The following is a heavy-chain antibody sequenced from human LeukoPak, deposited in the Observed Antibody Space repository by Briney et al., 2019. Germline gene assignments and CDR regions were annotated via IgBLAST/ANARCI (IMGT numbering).Heavy chain of an antibody. CDR1: GFTFSSYW. Sequence: GGSLRLSCAASGFTFSSYWMHWVRHAPGKGLVWVSRINTDGSSTSYADSVKGRFTISRDNAKNTLYLQMNSLRAEDTAVYYCARVGYSSSHHPPFDYWGQGTLVTVSS. V-gene: IGHV3-74*01. D-gene: IGHD6-6*01. J-gene: IGHJ4*02. CDR2: INTDGSST. CDR3: ARVGYSSSHHPPFDY.